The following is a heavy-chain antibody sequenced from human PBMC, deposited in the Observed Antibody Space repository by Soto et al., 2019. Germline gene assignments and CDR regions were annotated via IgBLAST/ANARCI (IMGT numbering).Heavy chain of an antibody. CDR1: GFTFSSYA. V-gene: IGHV3-23*01. CDR3: AKDRTYYYGSGSYYNVPSYFDY. D-gene: IGHD3-10*01. Sequence: EVQLLESGGGLVQPGGSLRLSCAASGFTFSSYAMSWVRQAPGKGLEWVSAISGSGGSTYYADSVKGRFTISRDNSKNKLYLQMNSLRAEDTAVYYCAKDRTYYYGSGSYYNVPSYFDYWGQGTLVTVSS. CDR2: ISGSGGST. J-gene: IGHJ4*02.